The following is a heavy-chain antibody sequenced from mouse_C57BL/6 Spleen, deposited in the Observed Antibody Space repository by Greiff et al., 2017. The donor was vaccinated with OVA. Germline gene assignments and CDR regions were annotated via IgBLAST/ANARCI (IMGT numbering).Heavy chain of an antibody. V-gene: IGHV1-82*01. Sequence: VQLQQSGPELVKPGASVKISCKASGYAFSSSWMNWVKQRPGKGLEWIGRIYPGDGDTNYNGKFKGKATLTADKSSSTAYMQLSSLTSEDSAVYFCARDYYGYFDVWGTGTTVTVSS. CDR3: ARDYYGYFDV. CDR1: GYAFSSSW. CDR2: IYPGDGDT. J-gene: IGHJ1*03. D-gene: IGHD2-4*01.